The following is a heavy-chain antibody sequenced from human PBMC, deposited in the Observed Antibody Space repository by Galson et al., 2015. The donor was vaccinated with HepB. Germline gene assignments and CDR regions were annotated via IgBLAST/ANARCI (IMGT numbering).Heavy chain of an antibody. Sequence: SVKVSCKVSGYTFPDLSRPWWGQALGKGLGGWGGLDPEEGETIYAQKFQGRVTMTEDTSTDTAYMELSSLRSEDTAVYYCATDWVYDYVWGLGYWGQGTLVTVSS. CDR2: LDPEEGET. CDR1: GYTFPDLS. V-gene: IGHV1-24*01. CDR3: ATDWVYDYVWGLGY. D-gene: IGHD3-16*01. J-gene: IGHJ4*02.